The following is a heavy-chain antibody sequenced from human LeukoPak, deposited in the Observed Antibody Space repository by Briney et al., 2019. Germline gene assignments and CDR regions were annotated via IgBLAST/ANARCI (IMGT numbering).Heavy chain of an antibody. CDR2: IYSGGST. Sequence: GGSLRLSCAASGFTVSSNYMSWVRQAPGKGLEWVSVIYSGGSTYYADSVKGRFTISRDNSKNTLYLQMNSLRAEDTAVYYCARPGDYDISGYPGLWGQGTLVTVSS. V-gene: IGHV3-66*04. D-gene: IGHD3-22*01. CDR1: GFTVSSNY. CDR3: ARPGDYDISGYPGL. J-gene: IGHJ4*02.